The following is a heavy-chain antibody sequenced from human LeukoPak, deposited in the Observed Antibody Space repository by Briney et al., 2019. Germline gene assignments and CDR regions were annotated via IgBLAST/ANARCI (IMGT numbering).Heavy chain of an antibody. CDR1: GGSISSYY. Sequence: SETLSLTCTVSGGSISSYYWSWIRQPPGKGLEWIGYIYYSGSTNYNPSLKSRVTISVDTSKNQFSLKLSSVTAADTAVHYCARGVVVAAITGPDAFDIWGQGTMVTVSS. J-gene: IGHJ3*02. D-gene: IGHD2-15*01. CDR3: ARGVVVAAITGPDAFDI. V-gene: IGHV4-59*01. CDR2: IYYSGST.